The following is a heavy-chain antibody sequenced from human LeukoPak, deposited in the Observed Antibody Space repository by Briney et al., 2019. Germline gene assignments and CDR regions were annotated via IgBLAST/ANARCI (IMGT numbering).Heavy chain of an antibody. Sequence: EASVKVSCKASGGTFSSYAISWVRQAPGQGLEWMGGIIPIFGTANYAQKFQGRVTITADESTSTAYMELSSLRSEDTAVYYCARAGGSDSLGGFDYWGQGTLVTVSS. CDR2: IIPIFGTA. CDR1: GGTFSSYA. D-gene: IGHD1-26*01. J-gene: IGHJ4*02. V-gene: IGHV1-69*01. CDR3: ARAGGSDSLGGFDY.